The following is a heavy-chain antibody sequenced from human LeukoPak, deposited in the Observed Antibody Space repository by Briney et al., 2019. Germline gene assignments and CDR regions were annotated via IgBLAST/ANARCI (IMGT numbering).Heavy chain of an antibody. V-gene: IGHV1-18*01. CDR1: GYTFTSYG. Sequence: ASVKVSCKASGYTFTSYGISWVRQAPGQGLEWMGWISAYNGNTNYAQKLQGRVTMTTDTSTSTAYMELRSLRSDDTAVYYCARDQGEYSSSWTNWFDPWGQGTLVTVSS. CDR2: ISAYNGNT. CDR3: ARDQGEYSSSWTNWFDP. D-gene: IGHD6-13*01. J-gene: IGHJ5*02.